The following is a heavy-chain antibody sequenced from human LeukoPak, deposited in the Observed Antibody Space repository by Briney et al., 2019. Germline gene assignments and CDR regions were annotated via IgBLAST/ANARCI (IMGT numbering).Heavy chain of an antibody. J-gene: IGHJ5*02. V-gene: IGHV3-23*01. D-gene: IGHD2-2*01. CDR2: VSGSGGTT. Sequence: GGSLRLPCGASGFTFHSYDMSWVGQAPGKGREGVGGVSGSGGTTDYADPAKGRFTIPRDNTKDTLPLHMNAESSEDTAIYYFAKDWAGVPDAPNRFDPWGQGALVTVSS. CDR1: GFTFHSYD. CDR3: AKDWAGVPDAPNRFDP.